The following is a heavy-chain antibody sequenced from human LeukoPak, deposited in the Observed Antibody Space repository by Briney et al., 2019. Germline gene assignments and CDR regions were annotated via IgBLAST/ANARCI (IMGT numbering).Heavy chain of an antibody. CDR1: GFTFSSYA. Sequence: PGGSLRLSCAASGFTFSSYAMSWVRQAPGKGLEWVSAISGSGGSTYYADSVKGRFTISRDNSKNTLYLQMNSLRAEDTAVYYCAKDLLGFRGPPRGYYFDYWGQGTLVTVSS. CDR2: ISGSGGST. V-gene: IGHV3-23*01. CDR3: AKDLLGFRGPPRGYYFDY. D-gene: IGHD2-15*01. J-gene: IGHJ4*02.